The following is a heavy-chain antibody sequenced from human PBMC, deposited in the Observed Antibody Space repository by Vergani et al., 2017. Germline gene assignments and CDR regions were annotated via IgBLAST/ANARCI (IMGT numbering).Heavy chain of an antibody. CDR3: ARDHYYGSGSYPRPYYYYGMDV. CDR2: ISAYNGNT. J-gene: IGHJ6*02. V-gene: IGHV1-18*01. Sequence: QVQLVQSGAEVKKPGASVKVSCKASGYTFTSYGISWVRQAPGQGLEWMGWISAYNGNTNYAQKLQGRVTMTTDTSTSTAYMELRSLRSDDTAVYYCARDHYYGSGSYPRPYYYYGMDVWGQGTTVTVSS. CDR1: GYTFTSYG. D-gene: IGHD3-10*01.